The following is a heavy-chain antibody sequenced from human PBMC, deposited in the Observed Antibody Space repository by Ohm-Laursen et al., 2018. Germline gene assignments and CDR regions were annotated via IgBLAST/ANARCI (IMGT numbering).Heavy chain of an antibody. V-gene: IGHV4-31*03. J-gene: IGHJ4*02. D-gene: IGHD5-18*01. CDR1: GGSISSGGYY. CDR2: IYYSGST. Sequence: TLSLTCPVSGGSISSGGYYWSWIRQHPGKGLEWIGYIYYSGSTYYNPSLKSRVTISVDTSKNQFSLKLSSVTAADTAVYYCARERLSVDTAMVPLFDYWGQGTLVTVSS. CDR3: ARERLSVDTAMVPLFDY.